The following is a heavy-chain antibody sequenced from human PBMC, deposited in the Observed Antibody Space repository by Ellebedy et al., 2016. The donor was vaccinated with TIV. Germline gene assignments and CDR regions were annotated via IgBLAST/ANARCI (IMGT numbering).Heavy chain of an antibody. J-gene: IGHJ3*02. CDR2: ISSTGSSI. V-gene: IGHV3-11*01. CDR3: ARARARPGAFDI. Sequence: GGSLRLXXAASGFTFSFYWMGWVRQAPGKGLEWVAYISSTGSSIYYADSVKGAFTITRDNAKNSLYLQMNSLRAEDTALYYCARARARPGAFDIWGQGTVLTVSS. D-gene: IGHD6-6*01. CDR1: GFTFSFYW.